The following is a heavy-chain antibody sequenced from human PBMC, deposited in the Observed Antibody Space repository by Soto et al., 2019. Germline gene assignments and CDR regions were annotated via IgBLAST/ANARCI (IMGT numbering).Heavy chain of an antibody. Sequence: QVQLQQWGAGLLRPSETLSLTGSVYGVSFSGYYWSWIRQTPGKGIEWLGEINHSGSTNYNPSLKIRVTISVATSKTQFSLKLSSVTAADTAVYYCARGRSSSSWYYYYGMDVWCHGTTVTVS. CDR3: ARGRSSSSWYYYYGMDV. CDR2: INHSGST. D-gene: IGHD6-13*01. J-gene: IGHJ6*02. V-gene: IGHV4-34*01. CDR1: GVSFSGYY.